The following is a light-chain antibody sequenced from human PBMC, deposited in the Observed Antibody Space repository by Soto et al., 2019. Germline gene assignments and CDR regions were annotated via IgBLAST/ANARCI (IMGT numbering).Light chain of an antibody. CDR1: SSDVGSYNL. CDR3: CSYAGSRV. J-gene: IGLJ3*02. Sequence: QSALTQPASVSGSGGQSITISCTGTSSDVGSYNLVSWYQQHPGKAPKLMIYEGSKRPSGVSNRFSGSKSGNTASLTISGLQAEDEADYYCCSYAGSRVFGGGTKLTVL. CDR2: EGS. V-gene: IGLV2-23*01.